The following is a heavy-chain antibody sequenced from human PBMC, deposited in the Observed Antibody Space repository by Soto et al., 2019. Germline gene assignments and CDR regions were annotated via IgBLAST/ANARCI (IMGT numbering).Heavy chain of an antibody. CDR3: TADLIGTYYSPYDY. CDR2: IKSKTDGETT. V-gene: IGHV3-15*07. Sequence: EVQLVESGGGLVKPGGSLRLSCAASGFSFHDAWMNWVRQAPGKGLEWVGRIKSKTDGETTDYAAPVKGRFSVSRDDSNNTLYLQMNSLKTEDTAVYYCTADLIGTYYSPYDYWGQGILVTVSS. J-gene: IGHJ4*02. D-gene: IGHD3-10*01. CDR1: GFSFHDAW.